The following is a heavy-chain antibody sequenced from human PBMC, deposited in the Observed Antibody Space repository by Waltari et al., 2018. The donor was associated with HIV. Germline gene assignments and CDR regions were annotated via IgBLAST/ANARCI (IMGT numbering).Heavy chain of an antibody. J-gene: IGHJ4*02. D-gene: IGHD5-12*01. Sequence: QVQLQESGPGLVKPSQTLSLPCTVPGGPISRGGYFWARVRPPPGKGLEWIGYIYYSGSTYYNPSLKSRVTISVDTSKNQFSLKLSSVTAADTAVYYCARDLWGRDGYNLFDYWGQGTLVTVSS. CDR3: ARDLWGRDGYNLFDY. CDR2: IYYSGST. V-gene: IGHV4-31*03. CDR1: GGPISRGGYF.